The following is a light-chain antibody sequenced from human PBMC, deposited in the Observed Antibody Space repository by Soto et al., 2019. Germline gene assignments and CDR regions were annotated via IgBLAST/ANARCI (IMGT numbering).Light chain of an antibody. Sequence: QCVLTQPPSAYGTPGQRVTISCSRSSSNIGTNYVYWYQQLPGTAPKLLIYSNNQRPSGVPDRFSGSKSGTSASLAISGLRSEDEADYYCAAWDDSLRGPVFGGGTKLTVI. V-gene: IGLV1-47*02. CDR2: SNN. CDR3: AAWDDSLRGPV. J-gene: IGLJ2*01. CDR1: SSNIGTNY.